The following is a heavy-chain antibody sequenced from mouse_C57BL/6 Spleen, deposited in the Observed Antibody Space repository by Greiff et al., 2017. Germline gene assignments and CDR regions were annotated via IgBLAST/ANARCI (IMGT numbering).Heavy chain of an antibody. CDR1: GYSFTGYY. V-gene: IGHV1-42*01. Sequence: VQLQQSGPELVKPGASVKISCKASGYSFTGYYMNWVKQSPEKSLEWIGEINPSTGGTTYNQKFKAKATLTVDKSSSTAYMQLKSLTSEDSAVYYCARFTTVVHYWGQGTTLTVSS. D-gene: IGHD1-1*01. CDR2: INPSTGGT. CDR3: ARFTTVVHY. J-gene: IGHJ2*01.